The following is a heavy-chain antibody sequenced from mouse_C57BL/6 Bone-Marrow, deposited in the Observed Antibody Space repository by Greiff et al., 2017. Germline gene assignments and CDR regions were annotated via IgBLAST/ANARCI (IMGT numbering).Heavy chain of an antibody. CDR3: ARRDEGFAY. D-gene: IGHD3-3*01. Sequence: VQLQQSGAELARPGASVKLSCKASGYTFTSYGISWVKQRTGQGLEWIGEIYPRSGNTYYNEKFKGKATLTADKSSSTAYMELRSLTSEDSAVYFCARRDEGFAYWDQGTLVTVSA. V-gene: IGHV1-81*01. CDR1: GYTFTSYG. CDR2: IYPRSGNT. J-gene: IGHJ3*01.